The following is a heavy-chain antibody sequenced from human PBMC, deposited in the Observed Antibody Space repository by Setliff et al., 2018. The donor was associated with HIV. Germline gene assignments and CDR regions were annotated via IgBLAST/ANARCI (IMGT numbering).Heavy chain of an antibody. Sequence: PSETLSLTCTVSGGSISSYYWSWIRQLPGKGLEWIGYIYYSGSTNYNPSLKSRVTISVDTSKNQFSLKLSSVTAADTAVYYCARDSGYYDSSGYYSYSHYFDYWGQGTLVTVSS. V-gene: IGHV4-59*01. CDR1: GGSISSYY. CDR2: IYYSGST. CDR3: ARDSGYYDSSGYYSYSHYFDY. D-gene: IGHD3-22*01. J-gene: IGHJ4*02.